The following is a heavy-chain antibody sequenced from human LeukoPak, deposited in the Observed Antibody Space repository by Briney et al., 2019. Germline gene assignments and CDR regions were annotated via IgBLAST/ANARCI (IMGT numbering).Heavy chain of an antibody. CDR2: INPYGSDT. V-gene: IGHV3-7*01. CDR1: GFIFSNHW. Sequence: GGSLRLSCAASGFIFSNHWMNWVRQAPGKGLEWVANINPYGSDTYYADSVKGRFTISRDNAENSLYLQMNSLRAEDTAVYYCTRVRVVVPSAFDYCDFWGQGTPVTVSS. CDR3: TRVRVVVPSAFDYCDF. D-gene: IGHD2-2*01. J-gene: IGHJ4*02.